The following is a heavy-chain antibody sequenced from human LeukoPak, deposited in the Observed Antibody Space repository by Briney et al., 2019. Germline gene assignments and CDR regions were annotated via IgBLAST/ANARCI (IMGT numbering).Heavy chain of an antibody. CDR2: IYYSGST. CDR3: ARGEGQLAPYMYFDY. D-gene: IGHD6-6*01. J-gene: IGHJ4*02. V-gene: IGHV4-61*05. Sequence: SETLSLTCTVSGGSISSSSYYWGWIRQPPGKGLEWIGYIYYSGSTNYNPSLKSRVTISVDTSKNQFSLKLSSVTAADTAVYYCARGEGQLAPYMYFDYWGQGTLVTVSS. CDR1: GGSISSSSYY.